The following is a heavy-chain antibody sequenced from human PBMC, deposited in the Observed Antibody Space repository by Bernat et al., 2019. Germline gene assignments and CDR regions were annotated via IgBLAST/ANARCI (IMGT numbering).Heavy chain of an antibody. CDR2: ISAYNGNT. V-gene: IGHV1-18*04. J-gene: IGHJ4*02. CDR1: GYTFTSYG. D-gene: IGHD6-6*01. Sequence: QVQLVQSGAEVKKPGASVKVSCKASGYTFTSYGISWVRQAPGQGLEWMGWISAYNGNTNYAQKLQGRVTMTTDTSTRTAYMELRSQRSDDTAVYYCARDSSIAARNFDYWGQGNLVTVSS. CDR3: ARDSSIAARNFDY.